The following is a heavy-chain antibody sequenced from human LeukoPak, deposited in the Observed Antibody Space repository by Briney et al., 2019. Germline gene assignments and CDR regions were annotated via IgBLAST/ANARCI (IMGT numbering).Heavy chain of an antibody. D-gene: IGHD3-10*01. J-gene: IGHJ4*02. CDR3: ARDQTYSGSGIYTYFDY. CDR2: ISSTGST. CDR1: GGSISSYY. Sequence: SEALSLTCTVSGGSISSYYWSWIRQPAGKGLEYLGRISSTGSTNYNPSLRSRVTISADTSKNHFSLKLTSVTAADTAVYYCARDQTYSGSGIYTYFDYWGQGILVTVSS. V-gene: IGHV4-4*07.